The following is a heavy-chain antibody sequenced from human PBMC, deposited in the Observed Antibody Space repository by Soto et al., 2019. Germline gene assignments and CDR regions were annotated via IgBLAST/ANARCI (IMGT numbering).Heavy chain of an antibody. V-gene: IGHV3-13*01. CDR2: IGTAGDT. Sequence: GGSLRLSCAASGFTFSSYDMHWVRQATGKGLEWVSAIGTAGDTYYPGSVKGRFTISRENAKNSLYLQMNSLRAGDTAVYYCARGVLPYGDYPYYYYYMDVWGKGTTVTVSS. CDR1: GFTFSSYD. CDR3: ARGVLPYGDYPYYYYYMDV. D-gene: IGHD4-17*01. J-gene: IGHJ6*03.